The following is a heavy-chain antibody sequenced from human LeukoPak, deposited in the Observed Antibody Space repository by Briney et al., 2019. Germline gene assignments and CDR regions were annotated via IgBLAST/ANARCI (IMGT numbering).Heavy chain of an antibody. CDR3: ASRPLGPAAQYYFDY. D-gene: IGHD2-2*01. V-gene: IGHV3-7*01. CDR2: IKQDGSEK. CDR1: EFTFSSYW. J-gene: IGHJ4*02. Sequence: GGSLRLSCAASEFTFSSYWMSWVRQAPGKGLEWVANIKQDGSEKYYVDSVKGRFTISRDNAKNSLYLQMNSLRAEDTAVYYCASRPLGPAAQYYFDYWGQGTLVTVSS.